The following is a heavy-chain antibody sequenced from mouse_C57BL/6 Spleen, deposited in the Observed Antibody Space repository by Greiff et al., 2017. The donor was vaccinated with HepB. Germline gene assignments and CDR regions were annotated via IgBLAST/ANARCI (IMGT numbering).Heavy chain of an antibody. V-gene: IGHV1-18*01. CDR1: GYTFTDYN. D-gene: IGHD2-2*01. Sequence: EVKLQESGPELVKPGASVKIPCKASGYTFTDYNMDWVKQSHGKSLEWIGDINPNNGGTIYNQKFKGKATLTVDKSSSTAYMELRSLTSEDTAVYYWARGGYDGYAMDYWGQGTSVTVSS. CDR3: ARGGYDGYAMDY. J-gene: IGHJ4*01. CDR2: INPNNGGT.